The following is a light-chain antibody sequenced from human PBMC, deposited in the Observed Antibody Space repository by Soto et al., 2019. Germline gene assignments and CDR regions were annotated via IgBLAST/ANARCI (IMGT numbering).Light chain of an antibody. CDR3: QQYNKYPIT. CDR2: LAS. CDR1: QDISNS. Sequence: DIQMTQSPSSLSASVGDRVTITCRASQDISNSLAWFQQKPGKAPKSLSYLASSLQSGVPSNFSGSGSGTDFTLTISILQPEDFATYYCQQYNKYPITFGQGTQLEIK. V-gene: IGKV1-16*02. J-gene: IGKJ5*01.